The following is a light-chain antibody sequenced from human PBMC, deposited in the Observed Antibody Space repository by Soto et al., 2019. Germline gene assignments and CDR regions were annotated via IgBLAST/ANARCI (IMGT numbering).Light chain of an antibody. Sequence: DLQMTQSPSSVSASVGDRVTITCRASQHISDWLAWYQQKPAKAPMLLLYAASTLQTGVPSRFSGSGSGTDFTLTISSLQPEDSATSFCQQTHSFPPSFGGGTEVRIK. CDR3: QQTHSFPPS. J-gene: IGKJ4*01. CDR2: AAS. CDR1: QHISDW. V-gene: IGKV1-12*01.